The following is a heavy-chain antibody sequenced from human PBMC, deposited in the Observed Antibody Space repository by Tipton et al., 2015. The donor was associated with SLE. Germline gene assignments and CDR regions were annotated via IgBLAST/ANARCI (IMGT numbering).Heavy chain of an antibody. Sequence: TLSLTCTVSGGSISSSSYYWGWIRQPPGKGLEWIGEINHSGSTNYNPSLKSRVTISVDTSKNQFSLKLSSVTAADTAVYYCARGGELLLDYWGQGTLVTVS. V-gene: IGHV4-39*07. CDR1: GGSISSSSYY. CDR3: ARGGELLLDY. J-gene: IGHJ4*02. D-gene: IGHD1-26*01. CDR2: INHSGST.